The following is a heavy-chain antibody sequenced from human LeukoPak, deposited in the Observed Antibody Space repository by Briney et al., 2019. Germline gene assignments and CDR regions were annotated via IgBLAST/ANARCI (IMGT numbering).Heavy chain of an antibody. V-gene: IGHV1-18*01. Sequence: ASVKVSCKASGYTFTSYGISWVRQAPGQGLEWMGWISAYNGNTNYAQKLQGRVTMTTDTSTSTAYMELRSLRSDDTAVYYCARDMLGIAVAGTRRSNNWSDPWGQGTLVTVSS. CDR1: GYTFTSYG. J-gene: IGHJ5*02. CDR3: ARDMLGIAVAGTRRSNNWSDP. CDR2: ISAYNGNT. D-gene: IGHD6-19*01.